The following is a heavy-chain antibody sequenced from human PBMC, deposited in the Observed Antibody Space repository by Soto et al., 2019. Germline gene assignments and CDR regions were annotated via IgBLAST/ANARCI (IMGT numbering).Heavy chain of an antibody. J-gene: IGHJ6*02. Sequence: GGSLRLSCAASGFTFSSYGMHWVRQAPGKGLEWVAVISYDGSNKYYADSVKGRFTISRDNSKNTLYLQMNSLRAEDTAVYYCAKDLGSSWYDYYYYYGMDVWGQGTTVTVSS. CDR1: GFTFSSYG. CDR2: ISYDGSNK. V-gene: IGHV3-30*18. D-gene: IGHD6-13*01. CDR3: AKDLGSSWYDYYYYYGMDV.